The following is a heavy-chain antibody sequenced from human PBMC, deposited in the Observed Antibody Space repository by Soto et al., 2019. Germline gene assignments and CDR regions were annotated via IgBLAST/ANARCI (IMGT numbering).Heavy chain of an antibody. J-gene: IGHJ3*02. CDR3: AAAFYDYVWGSYLPAFDI. D-gene: IGHD3-16*02. Sequence: QMQLVQSGPEVKKPGTSEKVSCKASGFTFTSSAVQWVRQARGQRLEWIGWIVVGSGNTNYAQKFQERVTITRDMSTSTAYMELSSLRSEDMAVYYCAAAFYDYVWGSYLPAFDIWGHGTMVTVSS. CDR2: IVVGSGNT. V-gene: IGHV1-58*01. CDR1: GFTFTSSA.